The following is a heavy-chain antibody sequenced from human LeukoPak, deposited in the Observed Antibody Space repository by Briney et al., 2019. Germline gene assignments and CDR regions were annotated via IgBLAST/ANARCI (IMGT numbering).Heavy chain of an antibody. CDR2: IYYSGST. V-gene: IGHV4-31*03. CDR3: ARDPFGDAFDI. CDR1: GGSISSGGYY. Sequence: SETLSLTCTVSGGSISSGGYYWSRIRQHPGKGLEWIGYIYYSGSTYYNPSLKSRVTISVDTSKNQFSLKLSSVTAADTAVYYCARDPFGDAFDIWGQGTMVTVSS. J-gene: IGHJ3*02. D-gene: IGHD3-10*01.